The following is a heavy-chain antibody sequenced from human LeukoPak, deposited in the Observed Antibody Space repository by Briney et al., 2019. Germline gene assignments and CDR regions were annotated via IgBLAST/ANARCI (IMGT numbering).Heavy chain of an antibody. CDR2: IDWDDDK. Sequence: SGPTLVNPTQTLTLTCTFSGFSLSASGMCVSWIRQPPGKALEWLARIDWDDDKYYSTSLKTRLTISKDTSKNQVVLTMTNMDPVDTATYYCARIYGSGSYYKGYYFDYWGQGTLVTVSS. CDR1: GFSLSASGMC. J-gene: IGHJ4*02. V-gene: IGHV2-70*11. CDR3: ARIYGSGSYYKGYYFDY. D-gene: IGHD3-10*01.